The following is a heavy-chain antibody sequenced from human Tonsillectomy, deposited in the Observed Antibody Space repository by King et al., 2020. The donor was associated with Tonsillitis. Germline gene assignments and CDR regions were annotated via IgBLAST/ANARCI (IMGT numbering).Heavy chain of an antibody. CDR1: GCTFSSYG. V-gene: IGHV1-69*01. J-gene: IGHJ5*02. D-gene: IGHD2-2*01. CDR3: ARDRYCRSPSCFREGHNWFHP. Sequence: QLVQSGAEVKKPGSSVKVSCKASGCTFSSYGISWVRQAPGQGLEWMGGIIPIFGTANYAQKFQGRVMINADESTRAAYMEVSSLRSEDTDVYYCARDRYCRSPSCFREGHNWFHPWGQGTLVIVPS. CDR2: IIPIFGTA.